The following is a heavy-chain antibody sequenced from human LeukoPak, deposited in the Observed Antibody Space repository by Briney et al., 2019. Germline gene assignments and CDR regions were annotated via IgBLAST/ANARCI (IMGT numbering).Heavy chain of an antibody. J-gene: IGHJ4*02. CDR3: ARARIAVAGPGFDY. CDR2: ISTSSSYI. D-gene: IGHD6-19*01. Sequence: PGGSLRLSCAASGFTFSSYSMNWVRQAPGKGLEWVSSISTSSSYIYYADSVKGRFTISRDNAKNSLYLQMNSLRAEDTAVYYCARARIAVAGPGFDYWGQGTLVTVSS. V-gene: IGHV3-21*01. CDR1: GFTFSSYS.